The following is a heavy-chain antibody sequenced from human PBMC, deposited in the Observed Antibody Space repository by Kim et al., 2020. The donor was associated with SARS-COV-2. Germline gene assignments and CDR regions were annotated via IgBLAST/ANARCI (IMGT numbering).Heavy chain of an antibody. V-gene: IGHV7-4-1*02. CDR2: INTNTGNP. CDR3: ARVGDGYNGLMGESFHDY. Sequence: ASVKVSCKASGYTFTSYAMNWVRQAPGQGLEWMGWINTNTGNPTYAQGFTGRFIFSLDTSVSTAYLQISSLKAEDTAVYYCARVGDGYNGLMGESFHDYWGQGTLVTVSS. J-gene: IGHJ4*02. D-gene: IGHD3-16*01. CDR1: GYTFTSYA.